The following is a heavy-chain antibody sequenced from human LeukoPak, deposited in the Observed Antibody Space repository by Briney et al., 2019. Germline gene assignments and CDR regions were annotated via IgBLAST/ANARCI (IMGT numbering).Heavy chain of an antibody. J-gene: IGHJ6*02. CDR1: GFTFSSYA. V-gene: IGHV3-30-3*01. D-gene: IGHD3-10*01. Sequence: HPGGSLRLSCAASGFTFSSYAMHWVRQAPGKGLEWVAVISYDGSNKYYADSVKGRFTISRDNSKNTLYLQMNSLRAEDTAVYYCARDRGYYYGSAPRYGMDVWGQGTTVTVSS. CDR2: ISYDGSNK. CDR3: ARDRGYYYGSAPRYGMDV.